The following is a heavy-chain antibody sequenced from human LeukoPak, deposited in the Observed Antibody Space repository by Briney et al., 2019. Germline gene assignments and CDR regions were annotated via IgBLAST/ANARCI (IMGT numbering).Heavy chain of an antibody. CDR3: ARRSSWFSLNY. CDR1: GYTFTSYY. D-gene: IGHD6-13*01. Sequence: ASVKVSCKASGYTFTSYYIHWVRQAPGQGLEWMGVIIPSGGDTTYAQKFQGRVTMTRDTSTSTVYLELSSLRSGDTAVYFCARRSSWFSLNYWGQGTLVTVSS. J-gene: IGHJ4*02. V-gene: IGHV1-46*01. CDR2: IIPSGGDT.